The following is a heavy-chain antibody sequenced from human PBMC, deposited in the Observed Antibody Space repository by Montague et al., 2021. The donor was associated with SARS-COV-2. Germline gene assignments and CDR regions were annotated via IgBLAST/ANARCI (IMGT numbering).Heavy chain of an antibody. V-gene: IGHV3-66*01. Sequence: SLRLSCAASGFTVSRNYMGWVRQAPGKGLEWVSVIFGGGSTNYADSVRGRFTISRDISQNTLYLQMNSLRAEDMAVYYCAKGGTSYFYGMDVWGQGTTVAVFS. J-gene: IGHJ6*02. CDR1: GFTVSRNY. D-gene: IGHD1-26*01. CDR3: AKGGTSYFYGMDV. CDR2: IFGGGST.